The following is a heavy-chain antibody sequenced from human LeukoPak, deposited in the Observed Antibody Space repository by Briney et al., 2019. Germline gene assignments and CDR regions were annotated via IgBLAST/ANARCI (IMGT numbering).Heavy chain of an antibody. Sequence: ASVKVSCKASGSTFTGYYMHWVRQAPGQGLEWMGWINPNSGGTNYAQKFHGRVTMTTDTSISTAYMELIRLRSDDTAVYYGARARIHIVVVVAASREFWFDPWGQGTLVTVSS. CDR1: GSTFTGYY. CDR3: ARARIHIVVVVAASREFWFDP. J-gene: IGHJ5*02. V-gene: IGHV1-2*02. D-gene: IGHD2-15*01. CDR2: INPNSGGT.